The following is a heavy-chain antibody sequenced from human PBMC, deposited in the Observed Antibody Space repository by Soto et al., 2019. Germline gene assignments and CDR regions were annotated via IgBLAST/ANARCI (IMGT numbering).Heavy chain of an antibody. CDR1: GGSISNYY. Sequence: PSETLSLTCTVSGGSISNYYWSWIRQPPGKGLEWIGNMYYSGSTYYNPSLKSRVTISVDTSKNQFSLRLSSVTAADTAVYYCARLVDTALVRLVGYYFDYWGQGTRVTVSS. D-gene: IGHD5-18*01. J-gene: IGHJ4*02. V-gene: IGHV4-59*04. CDR3: ARLVDTALVRLVGYYFDY. CDR2: MYYSGST.